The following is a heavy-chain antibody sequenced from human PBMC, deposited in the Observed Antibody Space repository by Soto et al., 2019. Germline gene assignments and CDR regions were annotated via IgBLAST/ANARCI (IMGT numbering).Heavy chain of an antibody. V-gene: IGHV4-61*01. Sequence: TLSLTCTVSGGSVSSGSFYWGWIRQPPGKGLEWIGYMYNTGRTVYNPSFKSRVTISVDTSKNQFSLQLDSVTAADTATYYCARDLWGYCGTDCYPLDVWGQGTTVTVSS. J-gene: IGHJ6*02. CDR3: ARDLWGYCGTDCYPLDV. CDR1: GGSVSSGSFY. CDR2: MYNTGRT. D-gene: IGHD2-21*02.